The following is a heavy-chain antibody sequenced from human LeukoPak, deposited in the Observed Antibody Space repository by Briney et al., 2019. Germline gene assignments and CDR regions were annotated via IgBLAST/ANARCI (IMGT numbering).Heavy chain of an antibody. D-gene: IGHD6-25*01. J-gene: IGHJ4*02. CDR1: GFTFSSYA. CDR3: ASLSVRLIDY. V-gene: IGHV3-30-3*01. CDR2: ISYDGSNK. Sequence: GGSLRLSCAASGFTFSSYAMHWVRQAPGKGLEWVAVISYDGSNKYYADSVKGRFTISRDNAKNSLYLQMNSLRAEDTAVYYCASLSVRLIDYWGQGTLVTVSS.